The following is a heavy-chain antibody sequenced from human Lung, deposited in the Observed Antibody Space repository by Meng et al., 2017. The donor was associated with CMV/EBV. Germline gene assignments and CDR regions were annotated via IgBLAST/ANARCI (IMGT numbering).Heavy chain of an antibody. J-gene: IGHJ4*02. Sequence: GEXXTISCVASGFTFSSSYMSWVRQAPGKGLEWVANIKYDGSDKGYVGSVEGRFTISRDNAKNSVYLQMNTPRVEDTAVYYCARDPHFGALDYWGQGTLVTVSS. CDR2: IKYDGSDK. CDR3: ARDPHFGALDY. CDR1: GFTFSSSY. D-gene: IGHD3-10*01. V-gene: IGHV3-7*01.